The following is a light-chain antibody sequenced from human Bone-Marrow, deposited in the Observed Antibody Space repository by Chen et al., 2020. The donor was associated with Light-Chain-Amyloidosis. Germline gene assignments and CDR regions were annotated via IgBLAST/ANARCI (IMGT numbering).Light chain of an antibody. V-gene: IGLV2-8*01. Sequence: QSALTPPPSAAGSPGQSVTISSTGTSSDVGGYNYVSWYQQHPGKAPKLMIYEVSKRPSGVPDRFAGSKSGKTASLTVAGLQAEDEADYYCSSYAGSNNGNVFGTGTKVTVL. CDR2: EVS. J-gene: IGLJ1*01. CDR1: SSDVGGYNY. CDR3: SSYAGSNNGNV.